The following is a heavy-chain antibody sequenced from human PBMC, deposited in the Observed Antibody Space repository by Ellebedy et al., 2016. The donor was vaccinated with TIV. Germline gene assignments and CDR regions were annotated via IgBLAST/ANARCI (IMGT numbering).Heavy chain of an antibody. Sequence: SETLSLXCAVYGGSFSGYYWSWIRQPPGKGLEWIGEINHSGSTNYNPSLKSRVTISVDTSKNQFSLKLSSVTAADTAVYYCARGPFYCGGDCWIGMDVWGQGTTVTVSS. J-gene: IGHJ6*02. D-gene: IGHD2-21*02. CDR3: ARGPFYCGGDCWIGMDV. CDR1: GGSFSGYY. V-gene: IGHV4-34*01. CDR2: INHSGST.